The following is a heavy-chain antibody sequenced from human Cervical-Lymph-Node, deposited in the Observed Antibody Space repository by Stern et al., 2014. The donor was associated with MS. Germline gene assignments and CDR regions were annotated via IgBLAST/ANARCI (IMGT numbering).Heavy chain of an antibody. Sequence: QEQLGQSGAEVKKPGASVKISCKASGGTFSSYAISWVRQAPGKGLEWMGGIITIFGTANYAQKFQGRVTITADESTSTAYMELSSLRSEDTAVYYCARGELKEGLVRGMDVWGQGTTVTVSS. V-gene: IGHV1-69*01. CDR3: ARGELKEGLVRGMDV. CDR2: IITIFGTA. J-gene: IGHJ6*02. CDR1: GGTFSSYA. D-gene: IGHD1-26*01.